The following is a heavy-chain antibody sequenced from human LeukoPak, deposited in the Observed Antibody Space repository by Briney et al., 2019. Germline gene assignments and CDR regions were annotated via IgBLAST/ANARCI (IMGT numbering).Heavy chain of an antibody. CDR2: ISWNSGSI. V-gene: IGHV3-9*03. Sequence: PGRSLRLSCAASGFTFDDYAMHWVRQAPGKGLEWVSGISWNSGSIGYADSVKGRFTISRDNAKNSLYLQMNSLRAEDMALYYCAKGAFWSHSDAFDIWGQGTMVTVSS. J-gene: IGHJ3*02. D-gene: IGHD3-3*01. CDR1: GFTFDDYA. CDR3: AKGAFWSHSDAFDI.